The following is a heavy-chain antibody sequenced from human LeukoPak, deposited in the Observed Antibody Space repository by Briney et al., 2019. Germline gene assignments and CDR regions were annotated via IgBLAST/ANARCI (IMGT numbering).Heavy chain of an antibody. CDR1: GGSISSGGYY. D-gene: IGHD5-18*01. CDR2: IYYSGST. V-gene: IGHV4-31*03. J-gene: IGHJ4*02. Sequence: PSQTLPLTCTVSGGSISSGGYYWSWIRQHPGKGLEWIGYIYYSGSTYYNPSLKSRVTISVDTSKNQFSLKLSSVTATDTAVYYCARSRRYSYLFFDYWGQGTLVTVSS. CDR3: ARSRRYSYLFFDY.